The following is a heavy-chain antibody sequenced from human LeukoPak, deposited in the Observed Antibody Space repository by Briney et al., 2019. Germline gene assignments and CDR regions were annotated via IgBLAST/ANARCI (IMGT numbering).Heavy chain of an antibody. J-gene: IGHJ4*02. D-gene: IGHD5-24*01. CDR1: GFTFSSYW. Sequence: GGSLRLSCAASGFTFSSYWMSWVRQAPGKGLEWVANMKEDGSAKYYVDSVKGRFTISRDNSKNTLSLQVNSLRAEDTAVYYCAILTRRDGNNPFDYWGQGTLVTVSS. CDR2: MKEDGSAK. CDR3: AILTRRDGNNPFDY. V-gene: IGHV3-7*03.